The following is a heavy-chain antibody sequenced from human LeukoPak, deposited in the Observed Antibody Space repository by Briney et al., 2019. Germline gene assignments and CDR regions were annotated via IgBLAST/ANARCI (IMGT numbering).Heavy chain of an antibody. Sequence: SETLSLTCTVSGRSISSGDYYWSWIRQPPGKGLEWLGYIYYSGSTYFNPSLKSRVTISVDTSNNKFSLKRSSVTAADTAVYYCARDPAPGYCSSTSCYTPYYFDYWGQGTLVTVSS. CDR3: ARDPAPGYCSSTSCYTPYYFDY. J-gene: IGHJ4*02. CDR1: GRSISSGDYY. D-gene: IGHD2-2*02. CDR2: IYYSGST. V-gene: IGHV4-30-4*08.